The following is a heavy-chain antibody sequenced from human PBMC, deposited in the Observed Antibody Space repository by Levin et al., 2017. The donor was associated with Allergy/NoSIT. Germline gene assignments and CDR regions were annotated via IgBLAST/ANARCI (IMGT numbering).Heavy chain of an antibody. CDR1: GYTFAGYY. CDR3: ARDGGYSYGYGY. J-gene: IGHJ4*02. V-gene: IGHV1-2*02. D-gene: IGHD5-18*01. Sequence: ASVKVSCKASGYTFAGYYLHWVRQAPGQGLEWMGWINPNSGGTNYAQKFQGRVTMTRDTSISTAYMELSRLRFDDTAVYYCARDGGYSYGYGYWGQGTLVTVSS. CDR2: INPNSGGT.